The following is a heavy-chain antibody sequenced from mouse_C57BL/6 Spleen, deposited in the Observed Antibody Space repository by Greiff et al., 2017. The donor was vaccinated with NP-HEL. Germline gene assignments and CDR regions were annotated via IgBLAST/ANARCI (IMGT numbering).Heavy chain of an antibody. D-gene: IGHD1-1*01. CDR2: IYPGDGDT. CDR1: GYAFSSSW. J-gene: IGHJ2*01. V-gene: IGHV1-82*01. Sequence: QVQLQQSGPELVKPGASVKISCKASGYAFSSSWMNWVKQRPGKGLEWIGRIYPGDGDTNYNGKFKGKATLTADKSSSTAYMQLSSLTSEDSAVYFCARQDYYGIDYWGQGTTLTVSS. CDR3: ARQDYYGIDY.